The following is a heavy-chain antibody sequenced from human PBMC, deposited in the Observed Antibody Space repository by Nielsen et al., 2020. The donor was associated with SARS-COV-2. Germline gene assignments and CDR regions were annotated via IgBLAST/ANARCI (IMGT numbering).Heavy chain of an antibody. D-gene: IGHD6-19*01. Sequence: ASVKVSCKASGYTFKSYDINWVRQATGQGLEWMGWMNPNSGNTDYAQNFQGRVTMTRNTSISTAYMELSSLKSEDTAVYYCARGLGYSSGWYQYYFDYWGRGTLVTVSS. J-gene: IGHJ4*02. CDR3: ARGLGYSSGWYQYYFDY. CDR1: GYTFKSYD. V-gene: IGHV1-8*01. CDR2: MNPNSGNT.